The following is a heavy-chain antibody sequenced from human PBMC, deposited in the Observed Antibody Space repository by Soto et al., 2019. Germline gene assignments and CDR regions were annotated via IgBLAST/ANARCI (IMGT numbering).Heavy chain of an antibody. J-gene: IGHJ4*02. CDR3: ARVRGYSYGYQEFDY. CDR2: IYYSGST. D-gene: IGHD5-18*01. V-gene: IGHV4-59*01. CDR1: GGSISSYY. Sequence: PSETLSLTCTVSGGSISSYYWSWIRQPPGKGLEWIGYIYYSGSTNYNPSLKSRVTISVDTSKNQFSLKLSSVTAADTAVYYCARVRGYSYGYQEFDYWGQGTLVTVSS.